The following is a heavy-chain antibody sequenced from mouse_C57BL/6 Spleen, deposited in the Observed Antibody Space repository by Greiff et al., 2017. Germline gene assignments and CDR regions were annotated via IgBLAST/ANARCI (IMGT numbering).Heavy chain of an antibody. CDR3: ARHDGYLYYFDY. CDR2: IDPSDSYT. V-gene: IGHV1-69*01. J-gene: IGHJ2*01. D-gene: IGHD2-3*01. CDR1: GYTFTSYW. Sequence: VQLQQPGAELVMPGASVKLSCKASGYTFTSYWMHWVKQRPGQGLEWIGEIDPSDSYTNYNQKFKGKSTLTVDKSSSTAYMQLSSLTSEDSAVYYCARHDGYLYYFDYWGQGTTLTVSS.